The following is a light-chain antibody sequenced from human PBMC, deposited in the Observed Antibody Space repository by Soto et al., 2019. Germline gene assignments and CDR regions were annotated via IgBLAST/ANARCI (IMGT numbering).Light chain of an antibody. CDR3: QQRSYWPPT. Sequence: EIVLTQSPATLSLSPGERGTLSCRASESVSSYLAWYQQKPGQAPRLLIYDASNRATGIPARFSGSGSGTDFTLTISSLEPEDFAVYYCQQRSYWPPTFGPGTKVDIK. CDR1: ESVSSY. J-gene: IGKJ3*01. CDR2: DAS. V-gene: IGKV3-11*01.